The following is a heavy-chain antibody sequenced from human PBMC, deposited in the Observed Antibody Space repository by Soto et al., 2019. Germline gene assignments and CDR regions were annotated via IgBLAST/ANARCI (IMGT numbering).Heavy chain of an antibody. CDR1: GFTFSSYS. J-gene: IGHJ4*02. CDR3: AGDYSNYFDY. V-gene: IGHV3-48*01. CDR2: ISSSSSTI. D-gene: IGHD4-4*01. Sequence: GGSLRLSCAASGFTFSSYSMNWVRQAPGKGLEWVSYISSSSSTIYYADSVKGRFTISRDNAKNSLYLQMNSLRAEDTAVYYCAGDYSNYFDYWGQGTLVTVSS.